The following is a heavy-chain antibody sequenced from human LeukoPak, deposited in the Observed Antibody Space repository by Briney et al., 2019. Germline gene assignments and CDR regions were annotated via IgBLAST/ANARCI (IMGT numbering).Heavy chain of an antibody. CDR3: ARASYDSSRSYYYYMDV. V-gene: IGHV4-31*03. CDR2: IYYTGTT. Sequence: SETLSLTCTVSGDSISSSAYYWSWIRQDPGKGLEWIVYIYYTGTTYYNPSLKSRLVISRDTSRNQFSLQLSSVTAADTAMYYCARASYDSSRSYYYYMDVWGKGTTVTVSS. D-gene: IGHD3-22*01. J-gene: IGHJ6*03. CDR1: GDSISSSAYY.